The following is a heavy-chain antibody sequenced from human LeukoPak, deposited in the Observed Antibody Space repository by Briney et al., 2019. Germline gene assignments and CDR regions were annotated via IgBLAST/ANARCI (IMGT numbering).Heavy chain of an antibody. Sequence: PGGSLRLSCAASGFTFSNYAMNWVRQAPGKGLGWVSAISGSGGSTYYADSVKGRFTISRDNSKNTLYLQMNSLRAEDTAVYYCAKSWSNWGLSDYWGQGTLVTVSS. CDR3: AKSWSNWGLSDY. CDR2: ISGSGGST. V-gene: IGHV3-23*01. CDR1: GFTFSNYA. J-gene: IGHJ4*02. D-gene: IGHD7-27*01.